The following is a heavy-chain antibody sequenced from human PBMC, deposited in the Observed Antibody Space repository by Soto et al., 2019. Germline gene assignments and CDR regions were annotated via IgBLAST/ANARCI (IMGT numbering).Heavy chain of an antibody. CDR3: VCGGNFFVY. D-gene: IGHD3-16*01. J-gene: IGHJ4*02. V-gene: IGHV3-7*01. CDR2: LDQDGSER. CDR1: GFTFSTYW. Sequence: ESGGGLVQPGGSLRLSCAASGFTFSTYWMTWVRRPPGKGLEWVANLDQDGSERYYVDSVRGRFTISRDNAKNSLYLQMNSQRAEDTAVYYCVCGGNFFVYWGEGALVTVAP.